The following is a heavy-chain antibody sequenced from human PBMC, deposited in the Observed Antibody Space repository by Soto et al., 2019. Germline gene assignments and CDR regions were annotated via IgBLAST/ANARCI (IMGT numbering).Heavy chain of an antibody. J-gene: IGHJ6*02. CDR2: LSDSGGHT. D-gene: IGHD2-2*01. CDR1: GFTFRSYA. CDR3: AKDSQSVSVSAARVYGMDV. V-gene: IGHV3-23*01. Sequence: GGSLRLSCAVSGFTFRSYAMTWVRRAPGKGLEWVSTLSDSGGHTYYADSVKGRFTISRDNPKNTLYLQMNSLRAEDTAVYYCAKDSQSVSVSAARVYGMDVWGQGTTVTVSS.